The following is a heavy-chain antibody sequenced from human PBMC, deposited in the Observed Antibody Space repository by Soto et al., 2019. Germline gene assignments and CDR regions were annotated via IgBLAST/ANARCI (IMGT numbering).Heavy chain of an antibody. J-gene: IGHJ6*02. CDR2: ISGSSSYI. CDR1: GFTFSSYT. V-gene: IGHV3-21*01. CDR3: ARDLHCISTYCPYYYGMDV. Sequence: EVQLVESGGGLVKPGGSLRLSCAASGFTFSSYTMNWVRQAPGKGLEWVSSISGSSSYIYYADSVKGRFTVSRDNAKNSLYLQMNGLRAEDTAVYYCARDLHCISTYCPYYYGMDVWGQGTTVTVSS. D-gene: IGHD2-2*01.